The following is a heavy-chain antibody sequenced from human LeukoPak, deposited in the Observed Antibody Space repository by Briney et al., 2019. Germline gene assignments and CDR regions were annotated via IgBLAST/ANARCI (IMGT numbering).Heavy chain of an antibody. CDR3: ARRVGLWFGEFHFDY. D-gene: IGHD3-10*01. CDR2: IYHSGST. CDR1: GYSISSGYY. J-gene: IGHJ4*02. Sequence: SETLSLTCAVSGYSISSGYYWGWIRQPPGKGLEWIGSIYHSGSTYYNPSLKSRVTISVDTSKNQFSLKLSSVTAADTAVYYCARRVGLWFGEFHFDYWGQGTLVTVSS. V-gene: IGHV4-38-2*01.